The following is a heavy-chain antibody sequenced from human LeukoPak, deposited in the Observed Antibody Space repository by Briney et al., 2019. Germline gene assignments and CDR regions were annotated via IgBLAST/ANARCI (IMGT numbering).Heavy chain of an antibody. D-gene: IGHD3-10*01. CDR3: ARGSITMVRGVKNWFDP. J-gene: IGHJ5*02. CDR1: GYTFTSYA. CDR2: INTNTGNP. Sequence: GASVMVSCKASGYTFTSYAMNWVRQAPGQGLEWMGWINTNTGNPTYAQGFTGRFVFSLDTSVSTAYLQISSLKAEDTAVYYCARGSITMVRGVKNWFDPWGQGTLVTVSS. V-gene: IGHV7-4-1*02.